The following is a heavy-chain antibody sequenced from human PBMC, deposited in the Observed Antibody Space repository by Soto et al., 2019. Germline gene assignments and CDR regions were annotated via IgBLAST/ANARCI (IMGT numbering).Heavy chain of an antibody. D-gene: IGHD4-4*01. V-gene: IGHV3-23*01. Sequence: EVHLLESGGGFLQPGGSLRLSRAASGFTFSNYAMNWVRQAPGKGLDWVSSISGSGGSTDYADFVKGRFTVSRHNSKNTLYLEMNSLRAEDTAVYYCARAPSSFNYAFFDYWGQGTLVTVSS. CDR2: ISGSGGST. J-gene: IGHJ4*02. CDR1: GFTFSNYA. CDR3: ARAPSSFNYAFFDY.